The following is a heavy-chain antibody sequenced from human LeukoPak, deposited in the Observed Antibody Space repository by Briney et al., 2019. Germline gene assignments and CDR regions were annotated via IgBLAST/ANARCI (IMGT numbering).Heavy chain of an antibody. Sequence: PSETLSLTCAVYGGSFSGYYWSWIRQPPGKGLEWIGEINHSGSTNYNPSLKSRVTISVDTSKNQFSLKLSSVTAADTAVYYCASRRVGDGYNPDYWGQGTLVTVSS. CDR2: INHSGST. CDR3: ASRRVGDGYNPDY. J-gene: IGHJ4*02. V-gene: IGHV4-34*01. D-gene: IGHD5-24*01. CDR1: GGSFSGYY.